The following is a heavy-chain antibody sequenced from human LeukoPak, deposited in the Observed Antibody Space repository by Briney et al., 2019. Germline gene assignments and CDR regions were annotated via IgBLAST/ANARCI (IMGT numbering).Heavy chain of an antibody. J-gene: IGHJ4*02. CDR2: FDPEDGET. Sequence: ASVKVSCKVSGYTLTELSMHWVRQAPGKGLEWMGGFDPEDGETIYAQKFQGRVTMTEDTSTDTAYMELSSLRSEDTAVYYCATVNCGGDCYLRGGFFDYWGQGTLVTVSS. CDR3: ATVNCGGDCYLRGGFFDY. V-gene: IGHV1-24*01. D-gene: IGHD2-21*02. CDR1: GYTLTELS.